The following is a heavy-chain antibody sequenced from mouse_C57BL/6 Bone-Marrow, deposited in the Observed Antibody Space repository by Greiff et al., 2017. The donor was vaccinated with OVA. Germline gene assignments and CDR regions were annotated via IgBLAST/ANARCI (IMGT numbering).Heavy chain of an antibody. V-gene: IGHV1-15*01. CDR3: TRKDYDVDWYFDD. Sequence: QVQLQESGAELVRPGASVTLSCKASGYTFTDYEMHWVKQTPVHGLEWIGAIDPETGGTAYNQKFKGKAILTADKSSSTAYMELRSLTSEDSAVYYCTRKDYDVDWYFDDWGTGTTVTVSS. J-gene: IGHJ1*03. D-gene: IGHD2-4*01. CDR2: IDPETGGT. CDR1: GYTFTDYE.